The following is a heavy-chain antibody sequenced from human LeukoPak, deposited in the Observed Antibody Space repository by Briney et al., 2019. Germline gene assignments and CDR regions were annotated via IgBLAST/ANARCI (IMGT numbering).Heavy chain of an antibody. CDR1: GGSISSGSYY. D-gene: IGHD6-13*01. CDR3: ARLVPYSSNWYFDY. Sequence: SQTLSLTCTVSGGSISSGSYYWSWIRQPAGKGLEWIGRIYYSGSTYYNPSLKSRVTISVDTSKNQFSLKVSSVTAADTAVYYCARLVPYSSNWYFDYWGQGTLVTVSS. CDR2: IYYSGST. V-gene: IGHV4-61*02. J-gene: IGHJ4*02.